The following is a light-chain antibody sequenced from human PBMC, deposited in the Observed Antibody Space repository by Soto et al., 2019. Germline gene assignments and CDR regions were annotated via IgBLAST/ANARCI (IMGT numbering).Light chain of an antibody. CDR1: QSVSSN. V-gene: IGKV3-15*01. Sequence: EIVMTQSRATLSVSPGERATLSCRASQSVSSNLAWYQQKPGQAPRLLFYGASTRATGIPARFSGSGSGTEFTLTISSLQSEDFAVYYCQQYNNWPPLTFGGGTKVEIK. CDR2: GAS. J-gene: IGKJ4*01. CDR3: QQYNNWPPLT.